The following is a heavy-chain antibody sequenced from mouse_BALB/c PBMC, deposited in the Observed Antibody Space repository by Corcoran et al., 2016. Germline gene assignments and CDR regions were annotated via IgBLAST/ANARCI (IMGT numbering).Heavy chain of an antibody. J-gene: IGHJ2*01. V-gene: IGHV14-3*02. CDR1: GFNIKDTY. CDR2: IDPANGNT. D-gene: IGHD1-2*01. Sequence: EVQLQQSGAELVKPGASVTLSCTASGFNIKDTYMHWVKQRPEQGLEWIGRIDPANGNTKYDPKFQGKATITADTSSNTAYLQLSSLTSEDTAVYYCARGHYYGYVDYWGQGTTLTVSS. CDR3: ARGHYYGYVDY.